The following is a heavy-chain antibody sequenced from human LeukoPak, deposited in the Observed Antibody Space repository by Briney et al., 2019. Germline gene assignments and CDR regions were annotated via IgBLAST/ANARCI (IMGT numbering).Heavy chain of an antibody. CDR2: ITSSSSYI. CDR3: ARVLSGTLTFDH. CDR1: GLTFSSYT. Sequence: PGGSLTLSCAASGLTFSSYTMNWVRHAPGKGLGWVSSITSSSSYIYYTDTAKGRFTISRDNAKNSLFLQMNSLRAEDTAVYYCARVLSGTLTFDHWGQGTLVAVSS. D-gene: IGHD3-9*01. V-gene: IGHV3-21*01. J-gene: IGHJ4*02.